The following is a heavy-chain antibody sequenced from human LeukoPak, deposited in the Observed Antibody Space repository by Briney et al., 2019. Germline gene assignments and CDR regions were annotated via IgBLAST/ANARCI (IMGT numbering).Heavy chain of an antibody. Sequence: PGRSLRLSCAASGFTFSSYGMHWVRQAPGKGLEWVAVISYDVSNKYYADSVKGRFTISRDNSKNTLYLQMNSLRAEDTAVYYCAKDGAPTYMVRGVMGYWGQGTLVTVSS. J-gene: IGHJ4*02. CDR2: ISYDVSNK. D-gene: IGHD3-10*01. V-gene: IGHV3-30*18. CDR1: GFTFSSYG. CDR3: AKDGAPTYMVRGVMGY.